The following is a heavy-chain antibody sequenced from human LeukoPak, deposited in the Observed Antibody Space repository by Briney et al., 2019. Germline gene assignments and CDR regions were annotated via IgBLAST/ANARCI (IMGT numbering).Heavy chain of an antibody. D-gene: IGHD3-3*02. CDR2: IIPIFGTA. CDR1: GVTFSRYA. J-gene: IGHJ6*03. V-gene: IGHV1-69*13. Sequence: SAKVSCKASGVTFSRYAISWVRQAPRQGLEWMGGIIPIFGTANYAQKFHGRVTSTADESTSTAYMELSSLRSEDTAVYYCARKQPFRDYYYYYMDVWGKGTTVTVSS. CDR3: ARKQPFRDYYYYYMDV.